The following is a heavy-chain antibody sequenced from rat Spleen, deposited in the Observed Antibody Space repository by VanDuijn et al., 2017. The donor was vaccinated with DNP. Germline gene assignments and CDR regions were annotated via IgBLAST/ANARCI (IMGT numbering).Heavy chain of an antibody. D-gene: IGHD1-11*01. Sequence: EVQLQESGPGLVKPSQSLSLTCSVTGYSITSNYWAWIRKFPGNKMEWMGYINYSGTTSYNPSLRSRISITRDTSKNHFFLQLNSVTTGDTATYYCARGLNYGGYIYSWYFDFWGPGTMVTVSS. CDR3: ARGLNYGGYIYSWYFDF. CDR1: GYSITSNY. V-gene: IGHV3-1*01. J-gene: IGHJ1*01. CDR2: INYSGTT.